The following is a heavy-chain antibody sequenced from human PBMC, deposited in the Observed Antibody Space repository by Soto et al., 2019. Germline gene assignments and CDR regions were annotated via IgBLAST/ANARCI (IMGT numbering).Heavy chain of an antibody. Sequence: EVQLLESGGGLVQPGGSLRLSCAASGVTFSSYAMRWVRQAPVKGLEWVSAISGSGDSTYYADSVKCRFTISRDNSKNTLYLQMNSLRAEDTAVYYCARRGSGSYYDYWGQGTLVTVSS. CDR3: ARRGSGSYYDY. V-gene: IGHV3-23*01. J-gene: IGHJ4*02. CDR1: GVTFSSYA. D-gene: IGHD1-26*01. CDR2: ISGSGDST.